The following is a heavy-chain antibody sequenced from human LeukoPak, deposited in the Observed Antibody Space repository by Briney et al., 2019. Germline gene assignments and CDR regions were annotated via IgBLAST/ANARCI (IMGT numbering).Heavy chain of an antibody. J-gene: IGHJ4*02. Sequence: GGSLRLSCAASGFTFSSFAMHWVRQAPGKGLEWVAVISFDGSDKYYAEAVKGRFTTSRDNSENTVYLQMNSLRAEDTAVYYCARDLDSSGYYYAYWGQGSLVTVSS. CDR3: ARDLDSSGYYYAY. CDR2: ISFDGSDK. CDR1: GFTFSSFA. V-gene: IGHV3-30*04. D-gene: IGHD3-22*01.